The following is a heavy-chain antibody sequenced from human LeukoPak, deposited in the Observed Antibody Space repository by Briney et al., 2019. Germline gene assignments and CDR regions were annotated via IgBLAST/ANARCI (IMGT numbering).Heavy chain of an antibody. CDR1: GYAFNIYV. V-gene: IGHV1-8*01. J-gene: IGHJ4*02. Sequence: ASVRVSCKASGYAFNIYVINWVRQATGQGLEWMGWMNPDSGNTGFAQKFQGRVTMTRNTSITTAYMELSSLRFEDTAVYYCAVHLPGDYLDRWGQGTLVTVSS. CDR3: AVHLPGDYLDR. CDR2: MNPDSGNT.